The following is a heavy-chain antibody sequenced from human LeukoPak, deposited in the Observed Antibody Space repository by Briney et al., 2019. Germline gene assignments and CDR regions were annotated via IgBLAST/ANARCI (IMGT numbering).Heavy chain of an antibody. V-gene: IGHV4-59*01. CDR2: IYYSGST. D-gene: IGHD4-17*01. J-gene: IGHJ4*02. CDR1: GGSISSYY. CDR3: ARGGPTVTNEFDY. Sequence: SETLSLTCTVSGGSISSYYWSWIRQPPGKGLEWIGYIYYSGSTNYNPSLKSRVTISVDTSKNQFSLKLSSVTVADTAVYYCARGGPTVTNEFDYWGQGTLVTVSS.